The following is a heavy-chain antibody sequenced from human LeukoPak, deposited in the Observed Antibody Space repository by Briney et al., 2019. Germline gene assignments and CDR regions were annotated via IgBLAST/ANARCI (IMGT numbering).Heavy chain of an antibody. V-gene: IGHV3-74*01. CDR2: IKSDGST. D-gene: IGHD3-22*01. CDR3: ARAPSEIGXYYPEYFRH. Sequence: GGSLRLSCAASGFTFSSYWMHWVRQAPGKGLVWVSRIKSDGSTNYADSVKGRFTISRDNAKNTVSLQMNSLRAEDTGVYYCARAPSEIGXYYPEYFRHWGQGTLVTVSS. J-gene: IGHJ1*01. CDR1: GFTFSSYW.